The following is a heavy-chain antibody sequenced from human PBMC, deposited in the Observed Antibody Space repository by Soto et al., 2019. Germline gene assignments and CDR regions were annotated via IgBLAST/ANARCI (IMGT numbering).Heavy chain of an antibody. CDR1: GFTFSSYG. CDR2: ISYDGSNK. V-gene: IGHV3-30*18. Sequence: QVQLVESGGGVVQPGRSLRLSCAASGFTFSSYGMHWVRQAPGKGLEWVAVISYDGSNKYYADSVKGRFTISRDNSKNTLDLQMNNLRAEDTAVYYCAKTQSTTVVSGYFDYWGQGTLVTVSS. J-gene: IGHJ4*02. CDR3: AKTQSTTVVSGYFDY. D-gene: IGHD4-17*01.